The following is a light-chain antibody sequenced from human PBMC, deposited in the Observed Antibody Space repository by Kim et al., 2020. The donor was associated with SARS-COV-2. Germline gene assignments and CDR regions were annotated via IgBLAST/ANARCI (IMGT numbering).Light chain of an antibody. CDR2: GAS. CDR3: QHTSSIPF. CDR1: QNIRTY. V-gene: IGKV1-39*01. Sequence: SASVGDRVSITCRASQNIRTYLNWYRQKPGKAPQLLIYGASNLQSGVPSRFGGSGSGTDFTLTISSLQPEDFATYYCQHTSSIPFFGPGTRVDIK. J-gene: IGKJ3*01.